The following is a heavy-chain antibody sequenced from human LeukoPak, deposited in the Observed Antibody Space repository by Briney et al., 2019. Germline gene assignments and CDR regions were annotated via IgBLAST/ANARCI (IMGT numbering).Heavy chain of an antibody. CDR2: IYYSGST. D-gene: IGHD6-13*01. CDR1: GGSISGSSYY. Sequence: SETLSLTCTVSGGSISGSSYYWGWIRQPPGKGLEWIGSIYYSGSTYYNPSLKSRVTISVDTSKNQFSLKLSSVTAADTAVYYCARTLIAAAGTFDYWGQGTLVTVSS. CDR3: ARTLIAAAGTFDY. V-gene: IGHV4-39*01. J-gene: IGHJ4*02.